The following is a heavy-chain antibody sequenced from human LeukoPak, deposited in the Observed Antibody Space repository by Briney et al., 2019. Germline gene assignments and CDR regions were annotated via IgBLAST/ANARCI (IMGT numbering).Heavy chain of an antibody. V-gene: IGHV4-38-2*02. CDR2: IHHSGST. CDR1: GYSISSGYY. J-gene: IGHJ4*02. Sequence: SETLSLTCTVSGYSISSGYYWGWIRQPPGKGLEWIGSIHHSGSTYYNPSLKSRVTISVDTSKTQFSLTLSSVTAADTAVYYCARDRFGMSATGTDFDFWGRGTLLTVS. D-gene: IGHD1-14*01. CDR3: ARDRFGMSATGTDFDF.